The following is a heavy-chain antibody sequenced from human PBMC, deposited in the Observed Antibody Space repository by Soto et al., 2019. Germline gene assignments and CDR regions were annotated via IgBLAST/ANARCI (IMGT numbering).Heavy chain of an antibody. CDR2: FDPEDGET. Sequence: ASVKVSCKVSGYTLTDLSMQWVRQAPGKGLEWMGGFDPEDGETIYAQKFQGRVTMTEDTATDTAYMELSSLRSEDTAVYYCATHRRGLFLGGLQEASLGYGGRGPLVTVSP. CDR3: ATHRRGLFLGGLQEASLGY. CDR1: GYTLTDLS. V-gene: IGHV1-24*01. J-gene: IGHJ4*02. D-gene: IGHD3-16*01.